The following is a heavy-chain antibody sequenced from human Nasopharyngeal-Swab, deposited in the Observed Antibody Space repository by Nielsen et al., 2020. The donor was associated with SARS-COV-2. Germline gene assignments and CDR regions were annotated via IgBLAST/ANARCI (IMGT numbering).Heavy chain of an antibody. CDR3: ASAPSIAVAAGYGMDV. D-gene: IGHD6-19*01. CDR2: IWYDGSNK. Sequence: GESLKISCAASGFTFSSYGMHWVRQAPGKGPEWVAVIWYDGSNKYYADSVKGRFTISRDNSKNTLYLQMNSLRAEDTAVYYCASAPSIAVAAGYGMDVWGQGTTVTVSS. J-gene: IGHJ6*02. V-gene: IGHV3-33*01. CDR1: GFTFSSYG.